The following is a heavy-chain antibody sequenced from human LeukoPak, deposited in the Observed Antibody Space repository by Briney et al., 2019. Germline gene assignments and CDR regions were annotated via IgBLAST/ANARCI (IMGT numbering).Heavy chain of an antibody. CDR2: IIPILGIA. V-gene: IGHV1-69*04. J-gene: IGHJ3*02. CDR3: ATTGLVATYHDAFDI. Sequence: ASVKVSCKASGGTFSSYAISWVRQAPGQGLEWMGRIIPILGIANYAQKFQGRVTITADKSTSTAYMELSSLRSGDTAVYYCATTGLVATYHDAFDIWGQGTMVTVSS. D-gene: IGHD5-12*01. CDR1: GGTFSSYA.